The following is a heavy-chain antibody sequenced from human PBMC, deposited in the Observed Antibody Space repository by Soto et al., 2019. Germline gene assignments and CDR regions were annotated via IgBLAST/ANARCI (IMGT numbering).Heavy chain of an antibody. CDR1: GYTFTSYC. D-gene: IGHD3-3*01. V-gene: IGHV1-18*01. Sequence: ASVKVSCKSSGYTFTSYCISWVRQAPGQGLEWMGWISAYNGNTNYAQKLQGRVTMTTDTSTSTAYMELRSLRSDDTAVYYCARDPSSALGAIFGVVTPMDVWGQGTTVTVS. J-gene: IGHJ6*02. CDR3: ARDPSSALGAIFGVVTPMDV. CDR2: ISAYNGNT.